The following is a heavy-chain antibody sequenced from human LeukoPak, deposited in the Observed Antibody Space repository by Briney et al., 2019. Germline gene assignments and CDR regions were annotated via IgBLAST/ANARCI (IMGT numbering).Heavy chain of an antibody. J-gene: IGHJ4*02. CDR2: INHSGST. CDR3: ARGRSGYYW. D-gene: IGHD3-22*01. V-gene: IGHV4-39*07. CDR1: GGSISSSSYY. Sequence: SETLSLTCTVSGGSISSSSYYWSWIRQPPGKGLEWIGEINHSGSTNYNPSLKSRVTISVDTSKNQFSLKLSSVTAADTAVYYCARGRSGYYWWGQGTLVTVSS.